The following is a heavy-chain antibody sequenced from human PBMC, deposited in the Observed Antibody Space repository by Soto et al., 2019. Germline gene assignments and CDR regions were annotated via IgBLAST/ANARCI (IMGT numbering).Heavy chain of an antibody. Sequence: EVRLVESGGGLVQPGGSLTLTCAASGFTFRGSWMSWVRQAPGKGLEWVANVKQDGSDRYYVDSVQGRFTISRDNAKNSLFLEMNSLRGEDTAVFYWAGGGGNFDYWGQGTLVTVSS. D-gene: IGHD3-16*01. J-gene: IGHJ4*02. V-gene: IGHV3-7*04. CDR1: GFTFRGSW. CDR3: AGGGGNFDY. CDR2: VKQDGSDR.